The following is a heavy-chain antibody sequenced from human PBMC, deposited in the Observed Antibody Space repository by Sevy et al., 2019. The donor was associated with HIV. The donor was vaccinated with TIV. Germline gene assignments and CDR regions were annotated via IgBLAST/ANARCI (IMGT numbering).Heavy chain of an antibody. D-gene: IGHD2-2*01. CDR1: GFTFSSYS. V-gene: IGHV3-21*01. CDR2: ISSSSSYI. CDR3: ARVGEGCSSTSCYARYYYYYYYMDV. J-gene: IGHJ6*03. Sequence: GGSLRLSCAASGFTFSSYSMNWVRQAPGKGLEWVSSISSSSSYIYYADSVKGRFTISRDNAKNSLYLQMNSLRAEDTAVYYCARVGEGCSSTSCYARYYYYYYYMDVCGKGTTVTVSS.